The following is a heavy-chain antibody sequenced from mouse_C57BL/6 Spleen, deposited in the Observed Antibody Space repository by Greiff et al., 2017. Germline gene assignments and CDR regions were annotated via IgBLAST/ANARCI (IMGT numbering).Heavy chain of an antibody. D-gene: IGHD1-3*01. V-gene: IGHV3-1*01. J-gene: IGHJ3*01. CDR2: ISYSGST. Sequence: EVKVEESGPGMVKPSQSLSLTCTVTGYSITSGYDWHWIRHFPGNKLEWMGYISYSGSTNYNPSLKSRISITHDTSKNHFFLKLNSVTTEDTATYYCARGSSAWFAYWGQGTLVTVSA. CDR1: GYSITSGYD. CDR3: ARGSSAWFAY.